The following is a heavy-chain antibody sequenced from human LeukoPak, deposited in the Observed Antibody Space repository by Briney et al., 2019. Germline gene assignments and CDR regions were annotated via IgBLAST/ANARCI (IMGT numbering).Heavy chain of an antibody. V-gene: IGHV3-23*01. CDR1: GFTFSSYA. D-gene: IGHD2-2*01. J-gene: IGHJ5*02. Sequence: GGSLRLSCAASGFTFSSYAMSWVRQAPGKGLEWVSAISGSGGSTYYADSVKGRFTISRDNSKNTLYLQMNSLRAGDTAVYYCAKGIKDEYCSSTSCGWFDPWGQRTLVTVSS. CDR2: ISGSGGST. CDR3: AKGIKDEYCSSTSCGWFDP.